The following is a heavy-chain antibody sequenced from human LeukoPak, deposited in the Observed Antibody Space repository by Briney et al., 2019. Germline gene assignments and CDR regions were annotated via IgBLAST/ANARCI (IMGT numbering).Heavy chain of an antibody. CDR1: GGSISSYY. D-gene: IGHD6-13*01. V-gene: IGHV4-59*12. CDR3: ARGRGVIAAAGYYYYYYGMDV. Sequence: SETLSLTCTVSGGSISSYYWSWIRQPPGKGLEWIGYIYYSGSTNYNPSLKSRVTISVDTSKNQFSLKLSSVTAADTAVYYCARGRGVIAAAGYYYYYYGMDVWGQGTTVTVSS. J-gene: IGHJ6*02. CDR2: IYYSGST.